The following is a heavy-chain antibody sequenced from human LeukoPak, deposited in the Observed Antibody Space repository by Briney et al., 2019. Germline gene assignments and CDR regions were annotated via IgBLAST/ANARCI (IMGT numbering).Heavy chain of an antibody. CDR3: ARSGSSWYSGFDY. D-gene: IGHD6-13*01. CDR1: GFTFSSYS. V-gene: IGHV3-21*01. J-gene: IGHJ4*02. Sequence: GSLRLSCAASGFTFSSYSMNWVRQAPGKGLEWVSSISSSSSYIYYADSVKGRFTISRDNAKNSLYLQMNSLRAEDTAVYYCARSGSSWYSGFDYWGQGTLVTVSS. CDR2: ISSSSSYI.